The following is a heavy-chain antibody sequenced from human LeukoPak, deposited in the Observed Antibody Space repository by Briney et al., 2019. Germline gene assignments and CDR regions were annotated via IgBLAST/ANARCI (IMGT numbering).Heavy chain of an antibody. CDR2: IGGTGYNT. CDR1: GFTFRNCA. Sequence: GRCLRLSCAASGFTFRNCAMSWVRQAPGKGLEWVSGIGGTGYNTYYADSVKGRFTISRDNSKNTLYLQMNSLGAEDTAVYYCAKHVSGSLFYFDYWGQRTLVTVSS. J-gene: IGHJ4*02. V-gene: IGHV3-23*01. D-gene: IGHD3-10*01. CDR3: AKHVSGSLFYFDY.